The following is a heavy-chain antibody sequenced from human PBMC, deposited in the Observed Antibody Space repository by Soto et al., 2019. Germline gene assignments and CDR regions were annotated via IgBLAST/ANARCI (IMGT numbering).Heavy chain of an antibody. CDR1: GFAFSTYA. CDR3: VKAGTMTGTGTTPRSFDI. V-gene: IGHV3-30*18. CDR2: ISFDGSNQ. J-gene: IGHJ3*02. D-gene: IGHD1-1*01. Sequence: GGSLRLSCAASGFAFSTYAMTWVRQAPGKGLEWVAVISFDGSNQYYEESVKGRFTISRDNSMDTVYLQMHSLRAEDTAVYFCVKAGTMTGTGTTPRSFDIWGRGTMVTVSS.